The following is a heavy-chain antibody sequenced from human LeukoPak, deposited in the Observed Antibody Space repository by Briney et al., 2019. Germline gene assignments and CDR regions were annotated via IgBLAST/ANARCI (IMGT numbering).Heavy chain of an antibody. CDR3: ARGVASSGHRVDAFDI. CDR1: GCFFTSYW. V-gene: IGHV5-51*01. D-gene: IGHD3-22*01. Sequence: GGSLQISCKGAGCFFTSYWIGGGRQLAGKGLEWMGIIYPGDSDTRYSPSFQGQVTISADKSISTSYLQWSSLKASDTAMYYCARGVASSGHRVDAFDIWGQGTMVTVSS. CDR2: IYPGDSDT. J-gene: IGHJ3*02.